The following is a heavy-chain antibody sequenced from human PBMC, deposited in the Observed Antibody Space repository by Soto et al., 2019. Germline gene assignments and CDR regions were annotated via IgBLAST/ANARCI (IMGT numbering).Heavy chain of an antibody. D-gene: IGHD3-10*01. CDR2: IYYSGST. CDR3: ARASGSGNYCFDY. CDR1: GGSISSSGHY. J-gene: IGHJ4*02. V-gene: IGHV4-31*03. Sequence: SETLSLTCTVSGGSISSSGHYWSWIRQHPGKGLEWIGYIYYSGSTYYNPSLKSRVSVSVDTSKNQFSLRLSSVTAADTAVYYCARASGSGNYCFDYWGQGTLVNVSS.